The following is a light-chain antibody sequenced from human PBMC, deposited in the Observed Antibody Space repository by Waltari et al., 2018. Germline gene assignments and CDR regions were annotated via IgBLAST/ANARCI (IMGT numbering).Light chain of an antibody. CDR3: QQRSNWPPT. J-gene: IGKJ1*01. V-gene: IGKV3-11*01. CDR2: DTS. CDR1: QSVSNM. Sequence: EIVLTQSPGTLSLSPGERATLSCRASQSVSNMLAWYQQKPGQAPRLLIYDTSNMATGIPARFSGSGSGTDFTLTISSLEPEDFAVYYCQQRSNWPPTFGQGTKVEI.